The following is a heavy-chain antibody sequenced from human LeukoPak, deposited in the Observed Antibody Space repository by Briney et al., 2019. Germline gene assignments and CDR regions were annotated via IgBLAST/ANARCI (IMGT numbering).Heavy chain of an antibody. CDR1: GGSISSYY. CDR3: ARVPYYYDSSGYYWLDY. CDR2: IYTSGST. D-gene: IGHD3-22*01. J-gene: IGHJ4*02. Sequence: PSETLSLTCTVSGGSISSYYWSWIRQPAGKGLEWIGRIYTSGSTNYNPSLKSRVTISVDTSKNQFSLKLSSVTAADTAVYYCARVPYYYDSSGYYWLDYWGQGTLVTVSS. V-gene: IGHV4-4*07.